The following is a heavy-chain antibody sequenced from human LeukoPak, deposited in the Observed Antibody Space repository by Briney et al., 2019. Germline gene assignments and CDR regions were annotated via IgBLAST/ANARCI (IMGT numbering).Heavy chain of an antibody. CDR3: ARKRRGRDGYNWPRDGYYYYMDV. D-gene: IGHD5-24*01. V-gene: IGHV4-59*01. Sequence: SETLSLTCAVYGGSFSGYYWSWIRQPPGKGLEWIGYIYYSGSTNYNPSLKSRVTISVDTSKNQFSLKLSSVTAADTAVYYCARKRRGRDGYNWPRDGYYYYMDVWGKGTTVTVSS. CDR2: IYYSGST. CDR1: GGSFSGYY. J-gene: IGHJ6*03.